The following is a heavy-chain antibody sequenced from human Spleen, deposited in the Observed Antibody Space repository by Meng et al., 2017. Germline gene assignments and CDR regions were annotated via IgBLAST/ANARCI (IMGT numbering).Heavy chain of an antibody. CDR2: FVNYRDT. V-gene: IGHV1-18*01. Sequence: QAQLLQSGAEVKKPGASVWISCKASGYTSASYGISWFRQAPGQGLEWMGWFVNYRDTYPAPKFQHRVTMTTDTLTNTVFMELRSLTPDDTAVYYCVRGTPGRSYCDYWGQGTLVTVSS. CDR1: GYTSASYG. J-gene: IGHJ4*02. CDR3: VRGTPGRSYCDY. D-gene: IGHD3-10*01.